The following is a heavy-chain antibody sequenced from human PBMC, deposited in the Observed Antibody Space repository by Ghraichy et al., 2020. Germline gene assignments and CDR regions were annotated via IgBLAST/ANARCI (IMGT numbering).Heavy chain of an antibody. D-gene: IGHD3-22*01. CDR2: IYSGGST. J-gene: IGHJ3*02. CDR3: ASEDDSSGYPRPNDAFDI. Sequence: GGSLRLSCAASGFTVSSNYMSWVRQAPGKGLEWVSVIYSGGSTYYADSVKGRFTISRDNSKNTLYLQMNSLRAEDTAVYYCASEDDSSGYPRPNDAFDIWGQGTMVTVSS. V-gene: IGHV3-53*01. CDR1: GFTVSSNY.